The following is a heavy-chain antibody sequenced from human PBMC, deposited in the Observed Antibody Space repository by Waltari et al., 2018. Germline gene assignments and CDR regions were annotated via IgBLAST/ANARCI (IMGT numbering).Heavy chain of an antibody. CDR2: IIPIFGTA. Sequence: QVQLVQSGAEVKKPGSSVKVSCKASGGTFSSYAISWVRQAPGQGLEWMGGIIPIFGTAKYAQKFQGRVTITTDESTSTAYMELSSLRSEDTAVYYCARDRVPYYYGSGSYYSFDYWGQGTLVTVSS. V-gene: IGHV1-69*05. J-gene: IGHJ4*02. CDR1: GGTFSSYA. D-gene: IGHD3-10*01. CDR3: ARDRVPYYYGSGSYYSFDY.